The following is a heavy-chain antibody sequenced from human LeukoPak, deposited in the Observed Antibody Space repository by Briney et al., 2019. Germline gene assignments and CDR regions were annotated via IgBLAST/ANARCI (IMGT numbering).Heavy chain of an antibody. CDR3: ARLHSSSWYLNY. Sequence: PSETLSLTCTASGGSISSSSYYWGWIRQPPGKGLEWIGSIYYSGSTYYNPSLKSRVTISVDTSKNQFSLKLSSVTAADTAVYYCARLHSSSWYLNYWGQGTLVTVSS. CDR1: GGSISSSSYY. J-gene: IGHJ4*02. D-gene: IGHD6-13*01. CDR2: IYYSGST. V-gene: IGHV4-39*01.